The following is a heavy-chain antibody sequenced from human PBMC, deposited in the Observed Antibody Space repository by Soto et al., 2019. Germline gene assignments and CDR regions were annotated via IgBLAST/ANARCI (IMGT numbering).Heavy chain of an antibody. CDR3: ARASGSYPSSHFDY. V-gene: IGHV1-46*01. CDR2: ISPSGGKT. Sequence: ASVKVSCKASGYTFTRNYVHWVRQAPGQGLEWMGVISPSGGKTNYAQKFQGRVTMTRGASTSTVYMELSSLRSEDTAVYYCARASGSYPSSHFDYWGQGTLVTVSS. CDR1: GYTFTRNY. J-gene: IGHJ4*02. D-gene: IGHD1-26*01.